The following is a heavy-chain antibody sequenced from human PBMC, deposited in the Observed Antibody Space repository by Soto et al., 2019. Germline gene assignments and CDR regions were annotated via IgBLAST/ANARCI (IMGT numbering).Heavy chain of an antibody. V-gene: IGHV3-53*01. CDR1: GFTVSSNY. Sequence: PGGSLRLSCAASGFTVSSNYMSGVRQAPGKGLEWVSVIYSGGSTYYADSVKGRFTISRDNSKNTLYLQMNSLRAEDTAVYYCARSRGYYGMDVWGQGTTVTVSS. D-gene: IGHD3-10*01. CDR2: IYSGGST. J-gene: IGHJ6*02. CDR3: ARSRGYYGMDV.